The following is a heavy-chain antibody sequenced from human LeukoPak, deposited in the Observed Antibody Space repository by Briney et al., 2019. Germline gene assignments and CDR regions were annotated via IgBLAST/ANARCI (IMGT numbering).Heavy chain of an antibody. CDR3: ARICSGGSCSFDL. J-gene: IGHJ2*01. Sequence: ASVKVSCKASGYTFTGYYMHWVRQAPGQGLEWMGIINPSGGSTSYAQKFQGRVTMTRDMSTSTVYMELSSLRSEDTAVYYCARICSGGSCSFDLWGRGTLVTVSS. CDR2: INPSGGST. V-gene: IGHV1-46*01. D-gene: IGHD2-15*01. CDR1: GYTFTGYY.